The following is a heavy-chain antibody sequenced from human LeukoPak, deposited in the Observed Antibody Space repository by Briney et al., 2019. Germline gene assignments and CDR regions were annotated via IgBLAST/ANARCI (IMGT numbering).Heavy chain of an antibody. CDR2: IIPIFGTA. J-gene: IGHJ4*02. Sequence: SVKVSCKASGGTFGSYAISWVRQAPGQGLEWMGGIIPIFGTANYAQKFQGRVTITTDESTSTAYVELSSLRSEDTAVYYCATSLSNYKYYYFDYWGQGTLVTVSS. CDR1: GGTFGSYA. CDR3: ATSLSNYKYYYFDY. D-gene: IGHD4-11*01. V-gene: IGHV1-69*05.